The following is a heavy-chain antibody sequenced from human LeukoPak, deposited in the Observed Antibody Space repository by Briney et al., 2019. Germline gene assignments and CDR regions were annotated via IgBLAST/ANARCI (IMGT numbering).Heavy chain of an antibody. J-gene: IGHJ4*02. CDR3: ARVLSGSSYDFWSGSNFDY. V-gene: IGHV3-74*01. CDR2: INSDGSST. CDR1: GFTFSSYW. Sequence: GGSLRLSCAASGFTFSSYWMHCVRQAPGKGLVWVSRINSDGSSTSYADSVKGRFTISRDNAKNTLYLQMNSLRAEDTVVYYCARVLSGSSYDFWSGSNFDYWGQGTLVTVSS. D-gene: IGHD3-3*01.